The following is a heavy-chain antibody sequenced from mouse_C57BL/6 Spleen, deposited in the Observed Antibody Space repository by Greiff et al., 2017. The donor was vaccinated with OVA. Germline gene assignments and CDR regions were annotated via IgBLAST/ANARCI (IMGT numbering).Heavy chain of an antibody. CDR1: GFTFSDYG. Sequence: DVMLVESGGGLVKPGGSLKLSCAASGFTFSDYGMHWVRQAPEKGLEWVAYISSGSSTIYYADPVKGRFTISRDNAKNTLFLQMTSLRSEDTAMYYGARGYFDVWGTGTTVTVSA. CDR2: ISSGSSTI. J-gene: IGHJ1*03. V-gene: IGHV5-17*01. CDR3: ARGYFDV.